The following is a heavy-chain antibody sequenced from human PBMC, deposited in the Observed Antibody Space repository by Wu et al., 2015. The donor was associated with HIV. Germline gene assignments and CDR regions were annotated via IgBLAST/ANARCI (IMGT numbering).Heavy chain of an antibody. CDR2: IIPNSGGT. V-gene: IGHV1-2*02. D-gene: IGHD1-20*01. CDR3: TARPITGSAFDI. CDR1: GGTFSSYG. Sequence: QVQLVQSGAEVKKPGSSVKVSCKPSGGTFSSYGFAWVRQAPGQGLEWMGGIIPNSGGTNYAQKFQGRVTMTRDTSINTAYMDLTRLTSDDTAMYYCTARPITGSAFDIWGQGTMVSVSS. J-gene: IGHJ3*02.